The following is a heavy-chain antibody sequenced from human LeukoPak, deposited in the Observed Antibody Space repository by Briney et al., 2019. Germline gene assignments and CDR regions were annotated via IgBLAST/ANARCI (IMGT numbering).Heavy chain of an antibody. CDR3: ATRDQSRTDVVPPDY. CDR1: GVSVSSNNW. CDR2: IHRSGDI. Sequence: SETLSLTCAVSGVSVSSNNWWTWVRQPPGEGLEWIGEIHRSGDIKYSPSLQTRVTISMDRSMNHLSLNLNSVTATDTAVYFRATRDQSRTDVVPPDYWGQGALVTVSS. V-gene: IGHV4-4*02. D-gene: IGHD5-18*01. J-gene: IGHJ4*02.